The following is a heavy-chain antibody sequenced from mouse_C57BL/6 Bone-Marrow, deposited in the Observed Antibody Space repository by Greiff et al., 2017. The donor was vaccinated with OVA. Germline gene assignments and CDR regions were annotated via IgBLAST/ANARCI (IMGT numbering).Heavy chain of an antibody. Sequence: QVQLKQSGAELVMPGASVKLSCKASGYTFTSYWMHWVKQRPGQGLEWIGEIDPSDSYTNYNQKFKGKSTLTVDKSSSTAYMQLSSLTSEDSAVYYCARVDELFDYWGQGTTLTVSS. J-gene: IGHJ2*01. CDR2: IDPSDSYT. CDR1: GYTFTSYW. V-gene: IGHV1-69*01. CDR3: ARVDELFDY.